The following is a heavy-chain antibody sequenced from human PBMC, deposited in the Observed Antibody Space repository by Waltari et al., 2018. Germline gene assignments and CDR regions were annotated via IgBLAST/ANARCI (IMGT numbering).Heavy chain of an antibody. Sequence: QLQLQESGPGLVKPSETLSLTCTVSGGSISSSSYYWGWIRQPPGKGLEWMGSIYYSGSTYYNPSLKSRVTISVDTSKNQFSLKLSSVTAADTAVYYCATDYGDYYYYGMDVWGQGTTVTVSS. D-gene: IGHD4-17*01. CDR1: GGSISSSSYY. V-gene: IGHV4-39*01. CDR2: IYYSGST. J-gene: IGHJ6*02. CDR3: ATDYGDYYYYGMDV.